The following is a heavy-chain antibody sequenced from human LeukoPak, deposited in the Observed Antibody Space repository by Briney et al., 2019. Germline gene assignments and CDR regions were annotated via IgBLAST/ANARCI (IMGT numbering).Heavy chain of an antibody. CDR3: ATQGLEVLRFLEWLTTPAGY. D-gene: IGHD3-3*01. CDR2: ISSSSSYI. Sequence: SGGSLRLSCAASGFTFSSYWMNWARQAPGKGLEWVSSISSSSSYIYYADSVKGRFTISRDNAKNSLYLQMNSLRAEDTAVYYCATQGLEVLRFLEWLTTPAGYWGQGTLVTVSS. CDR1: GFTFSSYW. J-gene: IGHJ4*02. V-gene: IGHV3-21*01.